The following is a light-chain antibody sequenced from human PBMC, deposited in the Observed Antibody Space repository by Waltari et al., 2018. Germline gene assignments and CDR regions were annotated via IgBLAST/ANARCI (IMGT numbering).Light chain of an antibody. CDR2: DTS. Sequence: DIQMTQSPSPLSASVGDRVTITCRASQTIYNSLNWYQHKPGKAPKLLISDTSTLQGGVPSRFSGRGSGTEFTLTISRLQPEDFGTYYCQQSYTLPYTFGQGTKLDI. CDR3: QQSYTLPYT. CDR1: QTIYNS. V-gene: IGKV1-39*01. J-gene: IGKJ2*01.